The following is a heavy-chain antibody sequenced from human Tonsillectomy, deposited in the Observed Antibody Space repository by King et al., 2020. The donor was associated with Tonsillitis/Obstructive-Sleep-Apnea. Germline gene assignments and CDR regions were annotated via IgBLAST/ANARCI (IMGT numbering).Heavy chain of an antibody. CDR2: ISASGGST. Sequence: VQLVESGGGLVQPGGSLRLSCAASGFTFSSFAMSWVRQAPGKGLVWVSAISASGGSTYFADSVKGRFTISRDNSKNTLYLHMHSLRADDTAVYYCAKEPLWFEELVLNSDYWGQGTPVTVSS. CDR3: AKEPLWFEELVLNSDY. D-gene: IGHD3-10*01. V-gene: IGHV3-23*04. CDR1: GFTFSSFA. J-gene: IGHJ4*02.